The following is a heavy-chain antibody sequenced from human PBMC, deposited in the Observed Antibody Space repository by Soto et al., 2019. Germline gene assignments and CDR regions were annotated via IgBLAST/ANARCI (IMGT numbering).Heavy chain of an antibody. Sequence: GGSLRLSCAASGFSFSDHYMDWVRQAPGKGLEWVGRIKNKANSYTTQYAAAVKGRFTISREDSKNSLSLQMSSLKSDDTAVIFLVKVRLGAPNRYFDYRGQGTLVTVSS. J-gene: IGHJ4*02. V-gene: IGHV3-72*01. CDR1: GFSFSDHY. CDR2: IKNKANSYTT. CDR3: VKVRLGAPNRYFDY.